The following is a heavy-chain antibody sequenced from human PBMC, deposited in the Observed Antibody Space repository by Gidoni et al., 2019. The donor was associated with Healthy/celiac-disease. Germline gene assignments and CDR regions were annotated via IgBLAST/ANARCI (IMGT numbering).Heavy chain of an antibody. J-gene: IGHJ4*02. CDR1: GFTFVDYA. CDR3: AKDSSLGYCSGGSCYSAFDY. Sequence: VQLVESGGGLVHPCLSLRLSCSASGFTFVDYAMHWVRQAPGKGLEWESGISWNSGSIGYADSVKGRFTIYRDNAKNSLYLQMNSLRAEDTALYYCAKDSSLGYCSGGSCYSAFDYWGQGTLVTVSS. D-gene: IGHD2-15*01. V-gene: IGHV3-9*01. CDR2: ISWNSGSI.